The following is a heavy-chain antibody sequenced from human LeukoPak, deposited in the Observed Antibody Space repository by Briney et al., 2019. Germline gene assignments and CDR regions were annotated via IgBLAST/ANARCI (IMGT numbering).Heavy chain of an antibody. CDR1: GFTFHTYA. Sequence: GGSLRLSCAASGFTFHTYAMHWVRQAPGKGLEWVAVITYDGSNKYYADSVKGRFTISRDNSKNTLYLQMNSLRAEDAAVYYCANAPPYYYDSSGFHVGDYWGQGTLVTVSS. J-gene: IGHJ4*02. CDR3: ANAPPYYYDSSGFHVGDY. V-gene: IGHV3-30-3*01. CDR2: ITYDGSNK. D-gene: IGHD3-22*01.